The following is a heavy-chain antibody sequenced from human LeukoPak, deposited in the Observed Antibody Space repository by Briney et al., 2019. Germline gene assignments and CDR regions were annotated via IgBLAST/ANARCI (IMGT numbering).Heavy chain of an antibody. Sequence: GGPLRLSCTASGFTFGDYAMSWFRQAPGKGLEWVGFIRSKAYGGTTEYAASVKGRFTISRDDSKSIAYLQMNSLKTEDTAVYYCTRGGVYSSSDYWGQGTLVTVSS. CDR3: TRGGVYSSSDY. J-gene: IGHJ4*02. D-gene: IGHD6-6*01. CDR2: IRSKAYGGTT. CDR1: GFTFGDYA. V-gene: IGHV3-49*03.